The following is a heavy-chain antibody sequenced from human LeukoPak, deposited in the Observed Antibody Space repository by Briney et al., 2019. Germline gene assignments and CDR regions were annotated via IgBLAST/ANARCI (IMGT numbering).Heavy chain of an antibody. CDR1: GGSISSYY. D-gene: IGHD3-9*01. V-gene: IGHV4-59*01. Sequence: SETLSLTXTVSGGSISSYYWSWIGQPPGKGLEWIGYIYYSGSTNYNPSLKSRVTISVDTSKNQFSLKLSSVTAADTAVYYCARDYDILTGYYVLDYWGQGTLVTVSS. CDR2: IYYSGST. J-gene: IGHJ4*02. CDR3: ARDYDILTGYYVLDY.